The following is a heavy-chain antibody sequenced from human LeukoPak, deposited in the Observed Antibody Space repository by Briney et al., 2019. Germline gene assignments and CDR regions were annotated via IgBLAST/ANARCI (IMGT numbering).Heavy chain of an antibody. Sequence: SETLSLTCTVSGGSISSYYWSWIRQPPGKGLEWIVYIYYSGSTNYNPSLKSRVTMSVDTSKNQFSLKLSSVTAADTAVYYCARDKDYFDSGGAFDIWGQGTMVTVSS. CDR2: IYYSGST. J-gene: IGHJ3*02. CDR1: GGSISSYY. D-gene: IGHD3-22*01. V-gene: IGHV4-59*01. CDR3: ARDKDYFDSGGAFDI.